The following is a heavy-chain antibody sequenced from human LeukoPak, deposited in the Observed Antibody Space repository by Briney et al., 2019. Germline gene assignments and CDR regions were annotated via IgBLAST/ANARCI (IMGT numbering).Heavy chain of an antibody. CDR1: GLTFSSSW. CDR3: ARDKFGGTDY. J-gene: IGHJ4*02. D-gene: IGHD3-16*01. V-gene: IGHV3-7*01. Sequence: GGSLRLFCAASGLTFSSSWMSWVRQAPGKGLEWVANIKPDGSEKYYVDSVKGRFTISRENAKNSLYLQMNSLTAEDTAVYYCARDKFGGTDYWGQGTLVTVSS. CDR2: IKPDGSEK.